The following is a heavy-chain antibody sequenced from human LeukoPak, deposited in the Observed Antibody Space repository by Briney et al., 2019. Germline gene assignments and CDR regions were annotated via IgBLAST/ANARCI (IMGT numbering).Heavy chain of an antibody. D-gene: IGHD3-22*01. CDR3: ASGYDSSGYYFDY. Sequence: GGSLRLSCAASGFSFRSFAMHWVRQAPGKGLEWVAVIWSHGSNKYYADSVKGRFTISRDNSQNTVYLQMSSLRAEDTAVYSCASGYDSSGYYFDYWGQGTLVTVST. V-gene: IGHV3-33*08. J-gene: IGHJ4*02. CDR1: GFSFRSFA. CDR2: IWSHGSNK.